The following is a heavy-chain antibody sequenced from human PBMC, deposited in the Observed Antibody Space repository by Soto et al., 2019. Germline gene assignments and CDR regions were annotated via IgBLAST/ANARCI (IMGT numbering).Heavy chain of an antibody. CDR2: MNPNTGKT. D-gene: IGHD4-17*01. CDR3: ARDYGGNSGWFDP. CDR1: AYTFTSYD. V-gene: IGHV1-8*01. J-gene: IGHJ5*02. Sequence: QLVQSGAEVKKPGASVKVSCKASAYTFTSYDIHWVRQAPGQGLEWVGWMNPNTGKTGYAQIFQDRITLTRDISISTVYRELSSLRFDDTAVYYCARDYGGNSGWFDPWGQGTLVIVSS.